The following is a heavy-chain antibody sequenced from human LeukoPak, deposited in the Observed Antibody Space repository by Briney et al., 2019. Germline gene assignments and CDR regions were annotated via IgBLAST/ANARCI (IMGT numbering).Heavy chain of an antibody. V-gene: IGHV1-2*04. D-gene: IGHD4-23*01. CDR2: INPNSGGT. J-gene: IGHJ3*02. CDR1: GYTFTGYY. CDR3: AVTTVVMRDRNAFDI. Sequence: ASVKVSCKASGYTFTGYYMHWVRQAPGQGLEWMGWINPNSGGTNYAQKFQGWVTMTRDTSISTAYMELSRLRSDDTAVYYCAVTTVVMRDRNAFDIWGQGTMVTVSS.